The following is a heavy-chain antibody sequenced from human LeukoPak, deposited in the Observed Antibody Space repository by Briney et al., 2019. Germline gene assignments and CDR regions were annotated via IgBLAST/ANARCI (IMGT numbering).Heavy chain of an antibody. V-gene: IGHV5-51*01. D-gene: IGHD4-23*01. CDR3: ARGGPGSVVTPLVWYFYY. Sequence: MPGXGLXGMGIIYHGYSYSRYSPSFQGQVTISSHKSISTAYLQWSSLKASDTAMYYCARGGPGSVVTPLVWYFYYWGQGTLVTVSS. CDR2: IYHGYSYS. J-gene: IGHJ4*02.